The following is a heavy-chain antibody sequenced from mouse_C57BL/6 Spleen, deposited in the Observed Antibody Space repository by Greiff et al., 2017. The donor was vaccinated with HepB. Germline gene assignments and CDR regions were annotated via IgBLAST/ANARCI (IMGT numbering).Heavy chain of an antibody. Sequence: QVQLQQSGAELVRPGSSVKLSCKASGYTFTSYWMHWVKQRPIQGLEWIGNIDPSDSETHYNQKFKDKATLTVDKSSSTAYMQLSSLTSEDSAVYYCARWDTTVVYFDYWGQGTTLTVSS. D-gene: IGHD1-1*01. V-gene: IGHV1-52*01. CDR3: ARWDTTVVYFDY. CDR1: GYTFTSYW. CDR2: IDPSDSET. J-gene: IGHJ2*01.